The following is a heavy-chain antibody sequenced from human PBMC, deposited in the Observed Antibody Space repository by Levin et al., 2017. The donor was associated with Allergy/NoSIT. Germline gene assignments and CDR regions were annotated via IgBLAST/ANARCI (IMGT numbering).Heavy chain of an antibody. CDR2: ISSNGRNT. CDR3: ARPYTAYAAFDF. J-gene: IGHJ4*02. D-gene: IGHD5-12*01. Sequence: GGSLRLSCAASGFIFSNFAMNWVRQAPGKGLEWVSGISSNGRNTYYADFVKGRFTISRDNTRTALYLQMNSLTTEDTAVYYCARPYTAYAAFDFWGQGTLVTVSS. CDR1: GFIFSNFA. V-gene: IGHV3-23*01.